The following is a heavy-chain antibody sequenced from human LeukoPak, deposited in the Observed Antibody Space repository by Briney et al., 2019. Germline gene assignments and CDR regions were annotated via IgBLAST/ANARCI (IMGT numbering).Heavy chain of an antibody. Sequence: GGSLRLSCAASDFSFSSYWMSWVRQAPGKGLEWVANIRQDGGEKYYVDSMKGRFTISRDNAKNSLYLQLNSLRAEDTAVYYCARDGGRMDRYGSGSYYTHYNGMDVWGQGTTVTVSS. CDR1: DFSFSSYW. V-gene: IGHV3-7*01. J-gene: IGHJ6*02. D-gene: IGHD3-10*01. CDR2: IRQDGGEK. CDR3: ARDGGRMDRYGSGSYYTHYNGMDV.